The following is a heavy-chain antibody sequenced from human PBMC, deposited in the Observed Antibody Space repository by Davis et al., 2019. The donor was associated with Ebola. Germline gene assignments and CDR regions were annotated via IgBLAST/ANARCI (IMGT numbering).Heavy chain of an antibody. J-gene: IGHJ6*03. V-gene: IGHV1-18*04. Sequence: AASVKVSCKASGYTSTSYGISWARQAPGHGLEWMGWISAYNGNTKYAQKLQGRVTMTTDTSTSTAYMELRSLRSDDTAVYYCARDYPYYYYKDVWGKGTTVTVSS. CDR2: ISAYNGNT. D-gene: IGHD3-16*02. CDR1: GYTSTSYG. CDR3: ARDYPYYYYKDV.